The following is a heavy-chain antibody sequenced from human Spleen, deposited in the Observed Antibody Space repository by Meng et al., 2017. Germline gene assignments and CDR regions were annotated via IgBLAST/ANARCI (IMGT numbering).Heavy chain of an antibody. CDR2: INFFTGNA. V-gene: IGHV1-18*04. CDR1: GYTFTNYY. J-gene: IGHJ4*02. Sequence: QVQLVQSGAEVKKPGASVKVSCKAAGYTFTNYYIHWVRQAPGQGLEWMGCINFFTGNAIYAQKVQGRVTLTTDTSTNTAYMELKNLRSDDTSVYFCAMHRSGYIDYCGQGTLVTVSS. D-gene: IGHD3-22*01. CDR3: AMHRSGYIDY.